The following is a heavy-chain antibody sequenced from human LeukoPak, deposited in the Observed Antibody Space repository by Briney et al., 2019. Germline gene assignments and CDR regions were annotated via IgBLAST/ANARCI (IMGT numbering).Heavy chain of an antibody. CDR3: VKKAVAGHFDY. V-gene: IGHV3-64D*09. D-gene: IGHD6-19*01. Sequence: GGSLRLSCSASGFTFSSYAMHWVRQAPGKGLEYVSAISSNGGSTYYADSVKGRFTISRDNSKNTLYLQMSSLRAEDAAVYYCVKKAVAGHFDYWGQGTLVTVSS. CDR1: GFTFSSYA. CDR2: ISSNGGST. J-gene: IGHJ4*02.